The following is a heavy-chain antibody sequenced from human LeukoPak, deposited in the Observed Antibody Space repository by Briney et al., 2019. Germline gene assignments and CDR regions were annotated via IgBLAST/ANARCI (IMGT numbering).Heavy chain of an antibody. CDR3: ARAVRYYYDSSGYQN. Sequence: GGSLRLSCAASGFTFSSYWMSWVRQGPGKGLEWVANIKQDGREKYYVDSVKGRFTISRDNAKNSLYLQMNSLRAEDTALYYCARAVRYYYDSSGYQNWGQGTLVTVSS. CDR2: IKQDGREK. D-gene: IGHD3-22*01. CDR1: GFTFSSYW. J-gene: IGHJ4*02. V-gene: IGHV3-7*03.